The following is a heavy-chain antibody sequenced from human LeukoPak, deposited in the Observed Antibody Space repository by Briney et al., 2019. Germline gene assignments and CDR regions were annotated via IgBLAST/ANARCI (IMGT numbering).Heavy chain of an antibody. CDR3: ARGSYDYIWGSYRYTAPDY. D-gene: IGHD3-16*02. V-gene: IGHV3-33*01. CDR1: GFTFSSHG. J-gene: IGHJ4*02. CDR2: IWYDGSNK. Sequence: GGSLRLSCAASGFTFSSHGMYWVRQAPGKGLEWVAVIWYDGSNKYYADSVKGRFTISRDNSKNTLYLQMNSLRVEDTAVYYCARGSYDYIWGSYRYTAPDYWGQGTLVIVSS.